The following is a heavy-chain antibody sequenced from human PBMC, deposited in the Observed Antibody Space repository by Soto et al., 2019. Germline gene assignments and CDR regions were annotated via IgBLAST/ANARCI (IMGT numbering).Heavy chain of an antibody. Sequence: QITLKESGPTLVKPTQTLTLTCTFSGFSLITSGVGVGWIRQHPGKALEWLALIYRDDDKRYSPSLMSRITITQGTSKNQVVLKMTNMDLVETAPFYCAYSASSGLVAFQHWGQGTLVIVSS. D-gene: IGHD2-15*01. CDR1: GFSLITSGVG. CDR3: AYSASSGLVAFQH. V-gene: IGHV2-5*02. J-gene: IGHJ1*01. CDR2: IYRDDDK.